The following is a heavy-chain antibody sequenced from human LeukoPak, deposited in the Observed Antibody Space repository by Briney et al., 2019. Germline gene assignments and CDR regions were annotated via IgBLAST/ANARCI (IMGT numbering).Heavy chain of an antibody. CDR3: ARGRGENCSSTSCYADY. D-gene: IGHD2-2*01. Sequence: SETLSLTCTVSGASISSASYYWGWIRHHPGKGLEYIGDIYYSGTTNYNPSLSSRVTISVDASNNQFSLKMRSLTAADTAVYYCARGRGENCSSTSCYADYWGQGTLVTVSS. CDR1: GASISSASYY. J-gene: IGHJ4*02. CDR2: IYYSGTT. V-gene: IGHV4-31*03.